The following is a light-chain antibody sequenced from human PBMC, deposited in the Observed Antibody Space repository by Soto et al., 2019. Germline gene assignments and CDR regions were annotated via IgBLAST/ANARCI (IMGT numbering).Light chain of an antibody. Sequence: DIQMTQSPSSLSASVGDRVTITCRASQSISSYLDWYQQKPGKAPKLLIYAASSLQSGVPSRFSGSGSGTDFTLAISSLQPEDFATYYCQQCFSNPFTFGHGTKVDIK. CDR3: QQCFSNPFT. CDR1: QSISSY. V-gene: IGKV1-39*01. J-gene: IGKJ3*01. CDR2: AAS.